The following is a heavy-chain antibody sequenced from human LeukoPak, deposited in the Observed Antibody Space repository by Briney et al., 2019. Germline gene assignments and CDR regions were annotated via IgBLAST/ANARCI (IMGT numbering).Heavy chain of an antibody. CDR1: GFTFSSYT. V-gene: IGHV3-21*04. CDR2: ISSSSSYI. Sequence: GGSLRLSCAASGFTFSSYTMIWVRQAPGKGLEWVSSISSSSSYIFYADSAKGRFTISRDNAKNSLYLQMNSLRAKDTAVYYCARLDTATTRDYWGQGTLVTVSS. D-gene: IGHD5-18*01. CDR3: ARLDTATTRDY. J-gene: IGHJ4*02.